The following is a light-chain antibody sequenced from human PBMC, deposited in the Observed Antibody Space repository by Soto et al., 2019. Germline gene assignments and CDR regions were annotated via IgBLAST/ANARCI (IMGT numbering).Light chain of an antibody. CDR1: TGAVTSGHY. J-gene: IGLJ2*01. V-gene: IGLV7-43*01. CDR3: LVYYGGAVI. Sequence: QAVVTQEPSLTVSPGGTVTLTCASSTGAVTSGHYTNWLQQKPGQAPRALIYSTDTKHSWTPARFSGSLLGGKAALTLSGAQLEDEADFYCLVYYGGAVIFCGGTKLIVL. CDR2: STD.